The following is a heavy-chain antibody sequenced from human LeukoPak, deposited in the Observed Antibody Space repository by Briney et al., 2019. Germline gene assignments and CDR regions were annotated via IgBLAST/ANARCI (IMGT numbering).Heavy chain of an antibody. CDR1: GYSISSNYY. V-gene: IGHV4-38-2*02. Sequence: PSETLSLTCTVSGYSISSNYYWGWIRQPPGKGLQWIGNIYHSGSTSYNPSLKSRLTISVDTSKNLFSLKLTSVTAADTAVYYCARDLLAVGGIDYWGQGTLVTVSS. J-gene: IGHJ4*02. CDR2: IYHSGST. CDR3: ARDLLAVGGIDY. D-gene: IGHD1-26*01.